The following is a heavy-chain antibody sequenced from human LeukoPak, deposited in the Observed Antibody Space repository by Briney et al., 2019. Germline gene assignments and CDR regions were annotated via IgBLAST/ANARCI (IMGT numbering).Heavy chain of an antibody. Sequence: PGGSLRLSCAASGFTFNTYWMVWFRQAPGKGLVWVSCINPDGSWTLHADSVKGRFTISRDYTKNTLYLQMNSLKTEDTAVYYCTTGIKTADHWGQGTLVTVSS. J-gene: IGHJ4*02. CDR3: TTGIKTADH. CDR1: GFTFNTYW. CDR2: INPDGSWT. V-gene: IGHV3-74*01. D-gene: IGHD2-15*01.